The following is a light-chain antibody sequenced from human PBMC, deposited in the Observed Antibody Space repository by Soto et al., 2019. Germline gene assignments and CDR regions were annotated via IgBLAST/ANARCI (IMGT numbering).Light chain of an antibody. CDR1: QSVSSN. J-gene: IGKJ5*01. V-gene: IGKV3D-15*01. CDR2: GAS. Sequence: IVMTHSPATPSVSPGERATLSCRASQSVSSNLAWYQQKPGKAPRLLIYGASSRATGIPARFSGSGSGTDFTLTISSLEPEDFAAYYCQQYGRSPMTFGQGTQVEIK. CDR3: QQYGRSPMT.